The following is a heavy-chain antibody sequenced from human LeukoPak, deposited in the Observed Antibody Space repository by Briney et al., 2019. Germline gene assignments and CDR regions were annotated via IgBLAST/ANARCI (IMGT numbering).Heavy chain of an antibody. D-gene: IGHD1-26*01. V-gene: IGHV3-11*04. CDR1: GFTLSDYY. Sequence: GGSLRLSCAASGFTLSDYYMSWIRQAPGKWPEWVSVISSSGSAIWYADSVKGRFTIFRDNAKNSLFLHMDSLRAEDTAVYYCARDVPYSNVAFRYYNWFDPWGQGTLVTVSS. CDR2: ISSSGSAI. J-gene: IGHJ5*02. CDR3: ARDVPYSNVAFRYYNWFDP.